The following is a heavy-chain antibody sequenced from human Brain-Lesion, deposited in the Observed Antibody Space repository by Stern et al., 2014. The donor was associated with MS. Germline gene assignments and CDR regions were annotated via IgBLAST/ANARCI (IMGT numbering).Heavy chain of an antibody. D-gene: IGHD3-3*01. J-gene: IGHJ5*02. CDR2: ITSDSGTI. CDR1: GFIFDDYA. V-gene: IGHV3-9*01. CDR3: ATLDFVRPAAGRGWFDP. Sequence: VQLVQSGGGLVQPGRSLRLSCAASGFIFDDYAIHWVRQAPGKGLERVSGITSDSGTIVYADSVKGRFTISRDNAKNSLYLQMNSLRVEDTAFYYCATLDFVRPAAGRGWFDPWGQGTLVTVSS.